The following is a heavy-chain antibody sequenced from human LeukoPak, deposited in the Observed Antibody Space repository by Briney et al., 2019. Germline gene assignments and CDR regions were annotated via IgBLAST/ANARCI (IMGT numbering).Heavy chain of an antibody. J-gene: IGHJ3*02. CDR3: ASWVGLGSYYFLSRFDDAFDI. CDR2: IKQDGSEK. Sequence: GGSLRLSCAASGFTFSSYWMSWVRQAPGKGLEWVANIKQDGSEKYYVDSVKGRFTISRDNAKNSLYLQMNSLRAEDTAVYYCASWVGLGSYYFLSRFDDAFDIWGQGTMVTVSS. D-gene: IGHD1-26*01. CDR1: GFTFSSYW. V-gene: IGHV3-7*01.